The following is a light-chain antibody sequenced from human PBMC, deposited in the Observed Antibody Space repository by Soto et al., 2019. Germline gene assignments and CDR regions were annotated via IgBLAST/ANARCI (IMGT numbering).Light chain of an antibody. J-gene: IGKJ1*01. CDR2: AAS. Sequence: DIQMTQSPSSLSASVGDRVTITCRASQGISNYLAWYQQKPVKVPKLLIYAASTLHSGVPSRFSGSGSGTDFTLTISSLQTEDVATYYCQNYFSTPRTFGQGTKVEIK. V-gene: IGKV1-27*01. CDR3: QNYFSTPRT. CDR1: QGISNY.